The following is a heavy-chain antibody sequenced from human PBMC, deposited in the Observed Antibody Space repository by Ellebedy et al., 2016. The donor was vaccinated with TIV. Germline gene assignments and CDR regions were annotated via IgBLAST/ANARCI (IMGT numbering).Heavy chain of an antibody. Sequence: MPSETLSLTCAVYGGSFSGYYWSWIRQPPGKGLEWIGEINHSGSTNYNPSLKSRVTISVDTSKNQFSLKLSSVTAADTAVYYCARHERWLVRDWYFDLWGRGTLVTVSS. J-gene: IGHJ2*01. D-gene: IGHD6-19*01. CDR2: INHSGST. CDR3: ARHERWLVRDWYFDL. CDR1: GGSFSGYY. V-gene: IGHV4-34*01.